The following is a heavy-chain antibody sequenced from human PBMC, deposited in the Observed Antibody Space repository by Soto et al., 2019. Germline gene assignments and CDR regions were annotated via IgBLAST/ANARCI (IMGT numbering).Heavy chain of an antibody. J-gene: IGHJ6*02. CDR3: ARDRRGLHYDFWSGLDV. CDR1: GGSISSGGYY. V-gene: IGHV4-31*03. D-gene: IGHD3-3*01. CDR2: IYYSGST. Sequence: PSETLSLTCTVSGGSISSGGYYWSWIRQHPGKGLEWIGYIYYSGSTYYNPSLKSRVTISVDTSKNQFSLKLSSVTAADTAVYYCARDRRGLHYDFWSGLDVWGQGTTVTVSS.